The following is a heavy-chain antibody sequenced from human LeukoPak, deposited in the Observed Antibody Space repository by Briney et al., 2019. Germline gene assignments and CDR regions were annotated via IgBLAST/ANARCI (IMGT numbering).Heavy chain of an antibody. J-gene: IGHJ4*02. CDR1: GYTFTSYG. D-gene: IGHD5-24*01. CDR3: ARDGPVEMATILY. V-gene: IGHV1-69*04. CDR2: IIPILGIA. Sequence: GASVKVSCKASGYTFTSYGISWVRQAPGQGLEWMGRIIPILGIANYAQKFQGRVTITADKSTSTAYMELSSLRSEDTAVYYCARDGPVEMATILYWGQGTLVTVSS.